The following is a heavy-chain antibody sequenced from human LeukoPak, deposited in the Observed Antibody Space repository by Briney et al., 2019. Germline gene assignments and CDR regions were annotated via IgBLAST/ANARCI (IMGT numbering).Heavy chain of an antibody. CDR1: GGSISSYY. D-gene: IGHD6-19*01. Sequence: SETLSLTCTVSGGSISSYYWSWIRQPPGKRLEWIGYIYYSGSTNYNPSLKSRVTISVDTPKNQFSLKLSSVTAADTAVYYCARVPPDWGSSGHPFDYWGQGTLVTVSS. CDR3: ARVPPDWGSSGHPFDY. CDR2: IYYSGST. J-gene: IGHJ4*02. V-gene: IGHV4-59*01.